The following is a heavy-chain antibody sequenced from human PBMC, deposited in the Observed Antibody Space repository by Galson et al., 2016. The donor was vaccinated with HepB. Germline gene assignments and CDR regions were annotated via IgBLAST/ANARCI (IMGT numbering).Heavy chain of an antibody. V-gene: IGHV3-23*01. CDR2: ISGDGAP. D-gene: IGHD2-2*01. Sequence: SLRLSCAASGFTFSSSAMSWVRQAPGKGLEWVSSISGDGAPYYVDSMEGRVPIPRDNARDKLYLQMISLRAAETAAYYCARDRGFYSSTWDWGQGTLVTVSS. J-gene: IGHJ4*02. CDR3: ARDRGFYSSTWD. CDR1: GFTFSSSA.